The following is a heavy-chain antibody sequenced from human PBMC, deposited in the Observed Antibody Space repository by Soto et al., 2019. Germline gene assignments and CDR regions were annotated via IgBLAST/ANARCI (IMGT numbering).Heavy chain of an antibody. D-gene: IGHD5-18*01. Sequence: SETLSLTCTVSGGSISSGDYYWSWIRQPPGKGLEWIGYTYKSGGTYYNPSFRSRVAMSVDTPKNQFSLRLSSVTAADTAIYYCAREDTAMVDYWGQGTLVTVST. V-gene: IGHV4-30-4*01. J-gene: IGHJ4*02. CDR1: GGSISSGDYY. CDR2: TYKSGGT. CDR3: AREDTAMVDY.